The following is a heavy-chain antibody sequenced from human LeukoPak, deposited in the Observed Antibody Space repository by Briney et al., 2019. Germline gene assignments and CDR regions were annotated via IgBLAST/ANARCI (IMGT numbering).Heavy chain of an antibody. CDR2: IIPIFGTA. Sequence: GASVKVSCQASGGTFSSYAISWVRQAPGQGLEWMGGIIPIFGTANYAQKFQGRVTITADESTSTAYMELSSLRSEDTAVYYCAREYCSGGSCTNWFDPWGQGTLVTVPS. CDR1: GGTFSSYA. J-gene: IGHJ5*02. V-gene: IGHV1-69*13. D-gene: IGHD2-15*01. CDR3: AREYCSGGSCTNWFDP.